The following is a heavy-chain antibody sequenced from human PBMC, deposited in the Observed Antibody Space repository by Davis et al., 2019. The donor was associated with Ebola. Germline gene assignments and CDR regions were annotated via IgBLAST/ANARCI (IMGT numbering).Heavy chain of an antibody. D-gene: IGHD1-26*01. V-gene: IGHV4-34*01. CDR2: INHSGST. CDR1: GGSFSGYY. J-gene: IGHJ4*02. CDR3: ARRLVGATTTYYFDY. Sequence: SETLSLTCAVYGGSFSGYYWSWIRQPPGKGLEWIGEINHSGSTNYNPSLKSRVTISVDTSKNQFSLKLSSVTAADTAVYYCARRLVGATTTYYFDYWGQGTLVTVSS.